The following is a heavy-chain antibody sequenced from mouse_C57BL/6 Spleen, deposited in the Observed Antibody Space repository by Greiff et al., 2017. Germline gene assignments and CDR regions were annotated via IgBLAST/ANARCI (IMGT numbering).Heavy chain of an antibody. J-gene: IGHJ4*01. CDR2: ICGDGRR. V-gene: IGHV2-3*01. CDR1: GFSLPSYG. Sequence: VMLVESGPGLVAPSQSLSITCTVSGFSLPSYGVSWVRQPPGKGLEWLVAICGDGRRNYHSALISSRSISKDNSKIQVFLKLNSLQTDATATYYYANLYGSSLIYAMDYWGQGTSVTVSS. CDR3: ANLYGSSLIYAMDY. D-gene: IGHD1-1*01.